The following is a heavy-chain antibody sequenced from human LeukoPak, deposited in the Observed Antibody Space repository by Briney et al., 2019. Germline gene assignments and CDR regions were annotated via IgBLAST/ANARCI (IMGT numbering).Heavy chain of an antibody. CDR3: AGGAYSSSAFDY. V-gene: IGHV3-30-3*01. J-gene: IGHJ4*02. D-gene: IGHD6-6*01. CDR2: ISYDGSNK. Sequence: GGSLRLSCAASGFTFSSYAMHWVRQAPGKGLEWVAVISYDGSNKYYADSVKGRFTISRDNSKNTLYLQMNSLRAEDTAVYYCAGGAYSSSAFDYWGQGTLVTVSS. CDR1: GFTFSSYA.